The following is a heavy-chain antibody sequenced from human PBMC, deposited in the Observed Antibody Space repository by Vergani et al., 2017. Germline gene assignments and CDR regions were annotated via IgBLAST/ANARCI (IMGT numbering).Heavy chain of an antibody. J-gene: IGHJ4*02. CDR1: GFTFCSYS. V-gene: IGHV3-21*01. CDR2: ISRSSSYI. Sequence: EVQLVESGGGLVKPGGSLRLSCAASGFTFCSYSMNWVRQAPGKGLEWVSSISRSSSYIYCADSVKGRFTISRDNAKNSLYLQLNSLRAEDTAVYYCASGGGGGVDYVDYGVLYYWGQGTLVTVYS. D-gene: IGHD4-17*01. CDR3: ASGGGGGVDYVDYGVLYY.